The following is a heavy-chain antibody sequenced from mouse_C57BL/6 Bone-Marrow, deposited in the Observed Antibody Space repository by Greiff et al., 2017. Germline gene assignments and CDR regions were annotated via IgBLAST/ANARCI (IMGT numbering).Heavy chain of an antibody. D-gene: IGHD2-3*01. CDR1: GFTFSSYA. CDR3: ARGGYDYVDY. CDR2: ISDGGSYT. V-gene: IGHV5-4*03. J-gene: IGHJ2*01. Sequence: EVKLVESGGGLVKPGGSLKLSCAASGFTFSSYAMSWVRQTPEKRLEWVATISDGGSYTYYPDNVKGRFTISRDNAKNNLYLQMSHLKAEDTTMYYGARGGYDYVDYWGQGTTLTVSS.